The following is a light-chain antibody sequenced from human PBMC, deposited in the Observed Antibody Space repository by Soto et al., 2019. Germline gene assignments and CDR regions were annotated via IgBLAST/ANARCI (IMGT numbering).Light chain of an antibody. J-gene: IGKJ3*01. CDR3: QQANSFPFP. CDR2: AAS. CDR1: QCISSW. Sequence: DIQMTQSPSSVSASVGGRVTITCRASQCISSWLAWYQQKPGKAPKLLIYAASRLQSGVPSRFSGSVSGTDFTLTISSLQSEDFATYYCQQANSFPFPFGPGTKVDIK. V-gene: IGKV1-12*01.